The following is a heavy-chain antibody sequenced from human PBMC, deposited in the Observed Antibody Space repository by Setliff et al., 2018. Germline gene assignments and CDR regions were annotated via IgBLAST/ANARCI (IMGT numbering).Heavy chain of an antibody. CDR1: GFTFSTYA. CDR2: ISGGGGNT. J-gene: IGHJ4*02. D-gene: IGHD4-17*01. CDR3: AKDLASGDYVYYFDY. Sequence: GGSLRLSCLASGFTFSTYAMTWVRQAPGKGLEWVSAISGGGGNTFYADSVQGRFTISRDNSKNTLYLQMNNLRAEDTAVYYCAKDLASGDYVYYFDYWGQGTLVTVSS. V-gene: IGHV3-23*01.